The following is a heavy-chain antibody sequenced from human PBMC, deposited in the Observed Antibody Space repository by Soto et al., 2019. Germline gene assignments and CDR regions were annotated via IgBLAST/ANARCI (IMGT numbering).Heavy chain of an antibody. CDR2: INTDGGSS. V-gene: IGHV3-74*03. J-gene: IGHJ3*02. Sequence: EVQLVESGGDLVQPGGSLSLSCAASGFTFSGHWMHWVRQVPGKGLEWVSRINTDGGSSASADYVKGRFAISRDNAKHTLYLQMNGLRAEDTAVYYCAREAGYCSRTSCYRRAFDTWGQGTTVTVSS. D-gene: IGHD2-2*01. CDR1: GFTFSGHW. CDR3: AREAGYCSRTSCYRRAFDT.